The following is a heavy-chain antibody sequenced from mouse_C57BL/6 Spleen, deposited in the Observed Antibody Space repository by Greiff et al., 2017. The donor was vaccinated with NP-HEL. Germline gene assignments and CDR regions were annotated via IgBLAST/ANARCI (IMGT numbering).Heavy chain of an antibody. Sequence: QVQLQQPGAELVRPGSSVKLSCKASGYTFTSYWMDWVKQRPGQGLEWIGNIYPSDSETHYNQKFKDKATLTVDKSSSTAYMQLSSLTSEDSAVYYGARGGDYGRWFAYWGQGTLVTVSA. CDR1: GYTFTSYW. D-gene: IGHD2-4*01. CDR2: IYPSDSET. J-gene: IGHJ3*01. V-gene: IGHV1-61*01. CDR3: ARGGDYGRWFAY.